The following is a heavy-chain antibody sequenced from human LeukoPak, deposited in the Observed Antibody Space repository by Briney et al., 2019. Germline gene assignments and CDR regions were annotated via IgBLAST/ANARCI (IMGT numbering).Heavy chain of an antibody. CDR3: ARDPRPLAARPYFDY. D-gene: IGHD6-6*01. CDR2: IIPIFGTA. Sequence: GASVKVSCKASGYTFTSYGISWVRQAPGQGLEWMGGIIPIFGTANYAQKFQGRVTITADESTSTAYMELSSLRSEDTAVYYCARDPRPLAARPYFDYWGQGTLVTVSS. J-gene: IGHJ4*02. V-gene: IGHV1-69*13. CDR1: GYTFTSYG.